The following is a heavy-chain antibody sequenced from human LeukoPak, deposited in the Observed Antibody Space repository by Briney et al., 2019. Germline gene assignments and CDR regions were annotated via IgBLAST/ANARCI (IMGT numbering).Heavy chain of an antibody. CDR1: GFTFSSYA. J-gene: IGHJ4*02. D-gene: IGHD3-22*01. Sequence: GGSLRLSCSASGFTFSSYAMHWVRQAPGKGLEWVAVISYNGRNQNYADSVQGRFTISRDNSKNTLYLQMNSLRAEDTAVYYCARVRPIFNYYDSSGYYYYFDYWGQGTLVTVSS. V-gene: IGHV3-30*04. CDR2: ISYNGRNQ. CDR3: ARVRPIFNYYDSSGYYYYFDY.